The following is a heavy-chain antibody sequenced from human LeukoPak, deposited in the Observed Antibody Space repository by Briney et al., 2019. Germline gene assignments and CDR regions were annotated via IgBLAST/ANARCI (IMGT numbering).Heavy chain of an antibody. V-gene: IGHV1-18*01. CDR2: ISAYNGNT. CDR1: GYTFTSYG. CDR3: ARDRTGDTAMESGY. D-gene: IGHD5-18*01. J-gene: IGHJ4*02. Sequence: ASVKVSCKASGYTFTSYGISWVRQAPGQGLEWMGWISAYNGNTNYAQKRQGRVTMTTDTSTSTAYMELRSLRSDDTAVYYCARDRTGDTAMESGYWGQGTLVTVSS.